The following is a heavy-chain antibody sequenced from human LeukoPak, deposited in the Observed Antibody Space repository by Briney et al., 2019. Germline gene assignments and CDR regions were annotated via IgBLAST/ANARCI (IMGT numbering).Heavy chain of an antibody. D-gene: IGHD5-18*01. Sequence: ASVKVSCKASGYTFTSYYMHWVRQAPGQGLEWMGIINPSGGSTSYAQKFQGRVTITRNTSISTAYMELSSLRSEDTAVYYCARVSAMATYYYFDYWGQGTLVTVSS. J-gene: IGHJ4*02. CDR1: GYTFTSYY. V-gene: IGHV1-46*01. CDR2: INPSGGST. CDR3: ARVSAMATYYYFDY.